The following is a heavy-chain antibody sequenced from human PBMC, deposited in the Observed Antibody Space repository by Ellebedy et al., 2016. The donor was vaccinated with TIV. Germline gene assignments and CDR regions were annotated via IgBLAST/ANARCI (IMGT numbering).Heavy chain of an antibody. CDR1: GYTFTGYY. Sequence: ASVKVSCKASGYTFTGYYMHWVRQAPGQGLEWMGWINPNSDGTNYAQKFQGWVTMTRDTSISTVYMELSRLRSDDTAVYYCARDHEPPRSSGYYFNYYGMDVWGQGTTVTVSS. D-gene: IGHD3-22*01. CDR3: ARDHEPPRSSGYYFNYYGMDV. V-gene: IGHV1-2*04. J-gene: IGHJ6*02. CDR2: INPNSDGT.